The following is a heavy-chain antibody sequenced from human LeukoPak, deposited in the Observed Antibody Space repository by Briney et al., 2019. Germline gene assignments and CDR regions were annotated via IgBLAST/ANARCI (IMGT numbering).Heavy chain of an antibody. V-gene: IGHV3-13*01. CDR3: ARTRVGAPRDFDL. CDR2: IGTTFNT. J-gene: IGHJ3*01. Sequence: GGSLRLSCAASGFTFSSYDMHWVRQPTGKGLEWVSTIGTTFNTYYLASVKGRFTISRENAKSSLYLQMNSLSAGDTAVYYCARTRVGAPRDFDLWGQGTLVTVSP. D-gene: IGHD1-26*01. CDR1: GFTFSSYD.